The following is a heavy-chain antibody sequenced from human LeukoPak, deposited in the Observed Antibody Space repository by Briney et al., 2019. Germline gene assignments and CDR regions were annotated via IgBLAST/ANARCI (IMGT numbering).Heavy chain of an antibody. CDR1: GYTFTSYG. CDR3: ARDQDSLVRGVIGY. Sequence: ASVKVSCKASGYTFTSYGISWVRQAPGRGLEWMGWIGPYNGNTNYAHNLQGRVTMTTDTSTSTAYMELGSLGSDDTAVYYCARDQDSLVRGVIGYWGQGTLVTVSS. D-gene: IGHD3-10*01. V-gene: IGHV1-18*01. CDR2: IGPYNGNT. J-gene: IGHJ4*02.